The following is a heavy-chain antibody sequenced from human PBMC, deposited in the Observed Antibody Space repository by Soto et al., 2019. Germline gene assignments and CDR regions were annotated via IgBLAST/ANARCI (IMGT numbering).Heavy chain of an antibody. D-gene: IGHD6-19*01. Sequence: GGSLRLSCAASGFTFSSYALSWVRQAPWMGLEWVSAISGSGGSTYYADSVKGRFTISRDNSKNTLYLQMNSLRAEDTAVYYCAKARVPPVAVAGTALDFDYWGQGTLVPVSS. CDR2: ISGSGGST. V-gene: IGHV3-23*01. CDR3: AKARVPPVAVAGTALDFDY. CDR1: GFTFSSYA. J-gene: IGHJ4*02.